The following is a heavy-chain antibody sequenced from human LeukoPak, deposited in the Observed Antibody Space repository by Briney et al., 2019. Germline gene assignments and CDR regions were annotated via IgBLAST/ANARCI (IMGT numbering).Heavy chain of an antibody. CDR2: MSDTGNSI. CDR3: AKDSAKKYDDY. CDR1: GSTFSDYY. D-gene: IGHD2/OR15-2a*01. J-gene: IGHJ4*02. Sequence: GGSLRLSCAASGSTFSDYYMNWIRRAPGKGLEWVSYMSDTGNSIYYADSVKGRFTISRENSKNTLYLQMNSLRAEDTAVYYCAKDSAKKYDDYWGQGTLVTVSS. V-gene: IGHV3-11*01.